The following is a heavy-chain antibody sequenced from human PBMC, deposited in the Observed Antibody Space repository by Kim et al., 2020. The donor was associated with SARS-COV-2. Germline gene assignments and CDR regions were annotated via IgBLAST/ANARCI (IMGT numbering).Heavy chain of an antibody. CDR1: GGSISSSSSY. CDR2: IYYSGRT. Sequence: VSGGSISSSSSYWGWIRQPPGKGLEWIGSIYYSGRTYYNPSLKSRVTISVDTSKNQFSLKLSSVTAADTAVYFCVLNPDSNWFDPWGQGTLAT. V-gene: IGHV4-39*01. CDR3: VLNPDSNWFDP. D-gene: IGHD3-16*01. J-gene: IGHJ5*02.